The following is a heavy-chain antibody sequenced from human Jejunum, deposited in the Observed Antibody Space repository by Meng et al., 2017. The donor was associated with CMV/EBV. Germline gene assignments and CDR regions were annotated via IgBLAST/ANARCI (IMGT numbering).Heavy chain of an antibody. CDR2: INNDGSST. V-gene: IGHV3-74*01. D-gene: IGHD4/OR15-4a*01. CDR3: ARDGAGGSFDY. J-gene: IGHJ4*02. CDR1: GFTFSSYW. Sequence: CSASGFTFSSYWMHWVRQAPGEGLVWVSRINNDGSSTAYADSVKGRFTISRDNAKNTLYLQMNSLRVEDTALYYCARDGAGGSFDYWGRGTLVTVSS.